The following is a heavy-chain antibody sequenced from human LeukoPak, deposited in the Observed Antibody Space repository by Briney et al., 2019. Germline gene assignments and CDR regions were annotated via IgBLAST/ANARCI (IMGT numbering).Heavy chain of an antibody. J-gene: IGHJ4*02. V-gene: IGHV1-46*01. Sequence: ASVKVSCKASGCTFTSYNIHWVRQAPGQGLQWMGIVNPSTGSSSYAQKFQGRVSMTRDTSTSTVDMELSSLRSEDTAVFYCARDVAGSWGYFDYWGQGTLVTVSS. CDR1: GCTFTSYN. CDR3: ARDVAGSWGYFDY. D-gene: IGHD6-19*01. CDR2: VNPSTGSS.